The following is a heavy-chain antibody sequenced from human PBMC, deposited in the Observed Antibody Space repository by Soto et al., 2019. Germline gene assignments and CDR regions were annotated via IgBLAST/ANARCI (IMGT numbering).Heavy chain of an antibody. CDR1: GGSFSGYY. CDR2: INHSGST. V-gene: IGHV4-34*01. J-gene: IGHJ4*02. Sequence: LSLTCAVYGGSFSGYYWSWIRQPPGKGLEWIGEINHSGSTNYNPSLKSRVTISVDTSKNQFSLKLSSVTAADTAVYYCARAPSYYYDSSGYYYPYYFDYWGQGTLVTVSS. D-gene: IGHD3-22*01. CDR3: ARAPSYYYDSSGYYYPYYFDY.